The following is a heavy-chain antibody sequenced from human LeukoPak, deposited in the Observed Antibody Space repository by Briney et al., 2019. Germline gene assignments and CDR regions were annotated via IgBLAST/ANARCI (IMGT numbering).Heavy chain of an antibody. CDR2: FHYSGST. D-gene: IGHD2-8*01. J-gene: IGHJ4*02. Sequence: SEALSLTCRVSGASVSNYYWSWIRQSPGKGLEWIGFFHYSGSTNYNPSLNSRVTTSIDTSMNQLSLTLVSVTAADTAVYFCARHHNGGPKLRLDFWGLGVLVTVSS. CDR3: ARHHNGGPKLRLDF. V-gene: IGHV4-59*08. CDR1: GASVSNYY.